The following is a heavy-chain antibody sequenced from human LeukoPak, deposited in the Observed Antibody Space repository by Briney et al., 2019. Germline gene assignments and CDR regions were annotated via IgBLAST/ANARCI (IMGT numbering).Heavy chain of an antibody. CDR1: GGSISSYY. V-gene: IGHV4-59*12. CDR3: ASYDSTGY. D-gene: IGHD3-3*01. CDR2: IYYSGST. J-gene: IGHJ4*02. Sequence: SETLSLTCTVSGGSISSYYWSWIRQPPGKGLEWIGSIYYSGSTYYNPSLKSRVTISVDTSKNQFSLKLSSVTAADTAVYYCASYDSTGYWGQGTLVTVSS.